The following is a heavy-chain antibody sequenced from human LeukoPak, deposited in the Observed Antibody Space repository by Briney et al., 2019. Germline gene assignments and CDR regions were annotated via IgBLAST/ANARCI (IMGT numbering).Heavy chain of an antibody. D-gene: IGHD3-3*01. Sequence: PSETLSLTCTVSGGSISSYYWSWIRQPPGKGLEWIGYIYYSGSTNCNPSLKSRVTISVDTSKNQFSLKLSSVTAADTAVYYCARVATRYYDFWSGYPYYFDYWGQGTLVTVSS. J-gene: IGHJ4*02. V-gene: IGHV4-59*01. CDR2: IYYSGST. CDR1: GGSISSYY. CDR3: ARVATRYYDFWSGYPYYFDY.